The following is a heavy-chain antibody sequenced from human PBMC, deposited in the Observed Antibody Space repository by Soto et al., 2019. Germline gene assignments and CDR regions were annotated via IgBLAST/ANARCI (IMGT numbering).Heavy chain of an antibody. D-gene: IGHD6-13*01. CDR2: IYYSGST. V-gene: IGHV4-59*01. CDR3: ARVRYSSPDY. J-gene: IGHJ4*02. CDR1: GGSISSYY. Sequence: SETLSLTCTVSGGSISSYYWSWIRQPPGKGLEWIGYIYYSGSTNHNPSLKSRVTISVDTSKNQFSLKLSSVTAADTAVYYCARVRYSSPDYWGQGTLVTVSS.